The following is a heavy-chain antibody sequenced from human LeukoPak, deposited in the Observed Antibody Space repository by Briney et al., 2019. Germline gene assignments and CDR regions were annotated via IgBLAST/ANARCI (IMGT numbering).Heavy chain of an antibody. D-gene: IGHD6-6*01. V-gene: IGHV3-53*01. CDR1: GFTVSSNY. Sequence: GGSLRLSCAASGFTVSSNYMSWVRQAPGKGLEWVSVIYSGGSTYYADSVKGRFTISRDNSKNTLYLQTNSLRAEDTAVYYCAREGSSGRFFGYWGQGTLVTVSS. CDR3: AREGSSGRFFGY. CDR2: IYSGGST. J-gene: IGHJ4*02.